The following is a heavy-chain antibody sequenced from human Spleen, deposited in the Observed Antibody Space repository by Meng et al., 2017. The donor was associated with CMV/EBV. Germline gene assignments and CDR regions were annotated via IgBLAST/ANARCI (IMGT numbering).Heavy chain of an antibody. CDR2: IKQDGSEK. CDR3: ARGYCSSTSCLYYYGMDV. V-gene: IGHV3-7*01. D-gene: IGHD2-2*01. CDR1: GFTFRGYW. J-gene: IGHJ6*02. Sequence: GESLKISCAASGFTFRGYWMTWVRQAPGKGLKWVANIKQDGSEKYYVDSVKGRFTISRDNAENSLYLQMNNLRAEDTAVYYCARGYCSSTSCLYYYGMDVWGQGTTVTVSS.